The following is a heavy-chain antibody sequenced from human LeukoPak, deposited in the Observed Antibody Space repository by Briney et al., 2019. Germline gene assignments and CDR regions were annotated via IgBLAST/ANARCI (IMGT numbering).Heavy chain of an antibody. V-gene: IGHV3-23*01. Sequence: PGGSLRLSCAASGFTFSSYGMSWVRQAPGKGLEWVSAISGSGGSTYYADSVKGRFTISRDNSKNTLYLQMNSLRAEDTAVYYCAKGFYYDSSGYKNDYWGQGTLVTVSS. CDR2: ISGSGGST. CDR1: GFTFSSYG. CDR3: AKGFYYDSSGYKNDY. D-gene: IGHD3-22*01. J-gene: IGHJ4*02.